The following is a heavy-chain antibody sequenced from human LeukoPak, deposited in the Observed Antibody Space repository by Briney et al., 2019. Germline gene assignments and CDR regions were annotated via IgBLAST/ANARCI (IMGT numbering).Heavy chain of an antibody. CDR1: GGSISSYY. D-gene: IGHD5-12*01. CDR2: IHYSGST. CDR3: ARTTEGYAGGPGYSYYYYMDV. Sequence: PSETLSLTCTVSGGSISSYYWSWIRQPPGKGLEWIGYIHYSGSTHYNPSLKSRVTISVDASKNQVSLKLRSVTAADTAVYYCARTTEGYAGGPGYSYYYYMDVWGKGTTVTISS. V-gene: IGHV4-59*01. J-gene: IGHJ6*03.